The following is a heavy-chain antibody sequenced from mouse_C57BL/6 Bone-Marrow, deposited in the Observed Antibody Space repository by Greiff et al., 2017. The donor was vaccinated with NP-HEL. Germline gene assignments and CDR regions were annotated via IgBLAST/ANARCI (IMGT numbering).Heavy chain of an antibody. D-gene: IGHD2-4*01. J-gene: IGHJ4*01. CDR3: AREGLRNAMDY. CDR1: GYTFTNYW. V-gene: IGHV1-63*01. CDR2: IYPGGGYT. Sequence: VQLQQSGAELVRPGTSVKMSCKASGYTFTNYWIGWAKQRPGHGLEWIGDIYPGGGYTNYNEKFKGKATLTADKSSSTAYMQFSSLTSEDSAIYYCAREGLRNAMDYWGQVTSVTVSS.